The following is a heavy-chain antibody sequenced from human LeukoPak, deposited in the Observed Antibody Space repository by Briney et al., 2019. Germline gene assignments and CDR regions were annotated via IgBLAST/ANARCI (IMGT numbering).Heavy chain of an antibody. Sequence: ASVKVSCKASGYTFTSYYMHWVRQAPGQGLEWMGIINPSGGSTSYAQKFQGRVTITADKSTSTAYMELSSLRSEDTAVYYCARVPARTYYFDYWGQGTLVTVSS. CDR2: INPSGGST. CDR3: ARVPARTYYFDY. J-gene: IGHJ4*02. V-gene: IGHV1-46*01. D-gene: IGHD6-25*01. CDR1: GYTFTSYY.